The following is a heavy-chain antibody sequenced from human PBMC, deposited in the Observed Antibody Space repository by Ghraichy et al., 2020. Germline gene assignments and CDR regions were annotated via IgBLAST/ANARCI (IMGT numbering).Heavy chain of an antibody. CDR2: IYSGGST. Sequence: GSLRLSCAASGFTVSSNYMSWVRQAPGKGLEWVSIIYSGGSTYYADSVKGRFTISRDNSKNTLYLQMNSLRAEDTAVYYCAREMATNGFYGMDVWGQGTTVTVSS. J-gene: IGHJ6*02. CDR1: GFTVSSNY. CDR3: AREMATNGFYGMDV. V-gene: IGHV3-66*01. D-gene: IGHD5-24*01.